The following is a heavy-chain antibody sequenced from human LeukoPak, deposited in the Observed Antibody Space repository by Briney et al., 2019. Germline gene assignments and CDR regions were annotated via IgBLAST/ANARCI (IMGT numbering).Heavy chain of an antibody. CDR3: AKDINYYDSSGYYFDY. CDR2: ISVDGGST. Sequence: GGSLRLSCAAAGFTFDDYAMHWVRQAPGKGLEWVSLISVDGGSTYYADSVKGRFTISRDNSKNSLYLQMNSLRTEDTALYYCAKDINYYDSSGYYFDYWGQGTLVTVSS. CDR1: GFTFDDYA. V-gene: IGHV3-43*02. D-gene: IGHD3-22*01. J-gene: IGHJ4*02.